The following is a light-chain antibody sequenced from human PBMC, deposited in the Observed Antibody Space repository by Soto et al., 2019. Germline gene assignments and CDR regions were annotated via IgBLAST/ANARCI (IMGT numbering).Light chain of an antibody. J-gene: IGKJ4*01. CDR1: QSVSSY. V-gene: IGKV3-11*01. Sequence: EIVLTQSPATLSLSPGERATLSCRARQSVSSYLAWYQQTPGQAPRLLIYDASNRATGIPARFSGSGYGTDFTLTISSLEPEDFAFYYCQQRSEWPLTFGGGTNVEIK. CDR2: DAS. CDR3: QQRSEWPLT.